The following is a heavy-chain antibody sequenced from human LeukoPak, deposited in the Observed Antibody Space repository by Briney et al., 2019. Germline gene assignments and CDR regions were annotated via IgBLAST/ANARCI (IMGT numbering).Heavy chain of an antibody. V-gene: IGHV3-53*01. CDR3: ARGNQYYFDY. D-gene: IGHD4-23*01. CDR1: GFTVSSSY. J-gene: IGHJ4*02. CDR2: IYSGGST. Sequence: GGSLRLSCAASGFTVSSSYMNWVRQAPGKGLEWVSVIYSGGSTYYADSVKGRFTISRDNSKNTLYLQMNSLRAEDTAVYYCARGNQYYFDYWGQGTLVTVTS.